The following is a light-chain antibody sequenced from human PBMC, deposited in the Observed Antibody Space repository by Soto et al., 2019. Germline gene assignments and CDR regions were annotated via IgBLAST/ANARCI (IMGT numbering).Light chain of an antibody. CDR2: GST. J-gene: IGLJ1*01. Sequence: QAVVTQPPSVSGAPGQRVTISCTGSSSNIGAGYDVHWYQQLPGTAPKLLIYGSTNRPSGVPDRFSGSKSGSSASLAITGLQAADEADYYCQSYDSSLSGYVFGTGTKLTVL. CDR3: QSYDSSLSGYV. CDR1: SSNIGAGYD. V-gene: IGLV1-40*01.